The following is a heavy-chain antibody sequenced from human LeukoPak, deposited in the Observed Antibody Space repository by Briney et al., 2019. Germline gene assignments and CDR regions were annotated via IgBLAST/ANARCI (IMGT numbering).Heavy chain of an antibody. D-gene: IGHD6-6*01. CDR3: ARGPNSNWSGLDF. Sequence: GGSLRLSCTASGFSSSGHWMHWARQLPGKGLVWVSRISPTGSTTSYADSVKGRFTVSRDNAKNTLYLQVNNLRAEDTAVYYCARGPNSNWSGLDFWGQGTLLTVSS. CDR1: GFSSSGHW. J-gene: IGHJ4*02. CDR2: ISPTGSTT. V-gene: IGHV3-74*01.